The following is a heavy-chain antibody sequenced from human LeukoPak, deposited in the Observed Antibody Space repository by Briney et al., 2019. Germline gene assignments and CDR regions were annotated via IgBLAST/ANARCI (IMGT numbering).Heavy chain of an antibody. CDR1: GFTFTSSA. D-gene: IGHD5-12*01. CDR3: AAAINYYYGMDV. Sequence: SVKVSCKASGFTFTSSAMQWVRQARGQRLEWIGWIVVGSGNTNYAQKFQERVTITRDMSTSTAYMELSSLRSEDTAVYYCAAAINYYYGMDVWSQGTTVTVSS. J-gene: IGHJ6*02. CDR2: IVVGSGNT. V-gene: IGHV1-58*02.